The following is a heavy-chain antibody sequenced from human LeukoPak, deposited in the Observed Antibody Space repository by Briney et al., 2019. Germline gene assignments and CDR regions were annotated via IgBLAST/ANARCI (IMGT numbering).Heavy chain of an antibody. CDR2: ISWNSGSI. J-gene: IGHJ6*02. CDR1: GLTFDDYA. Sequence: GGSLRLSCAASGLTFDDYAMHWVRQAPGKGLEWVSGISWNSGSIGYADSVKGRFTISRDNAKNSLYLQMNSLRAEDTALYYRAKEILAVAEDYYYSMDAWGPGTPVTASS. CDR3: AKEILAVAEDYYYSMDA. D-gene: IGHD6-19*01. V-gene: IGHV3-9*01.